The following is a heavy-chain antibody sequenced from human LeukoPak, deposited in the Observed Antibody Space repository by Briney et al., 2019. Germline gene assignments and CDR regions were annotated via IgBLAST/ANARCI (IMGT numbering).Heavy chain of an antibody. CDR2: IYPGDSDT. J-gene: IGHJ6*02. CDR1: GYSFTSYW. D-gene: IGHD1-26*01. Sequence: GESPKISCKGSGYSFTSYWIGWVRQMPGKGLEWMGIIYPGDSDTRYSPSFQGQVTISADKSISTAYLQWSSLKASDTAMYYCAREAEVGATSYYYGMDVWGQGTTVTVSS. V-gene: IGHV5-51*01. CDR3: AREAEVGATSYYYGMDV.